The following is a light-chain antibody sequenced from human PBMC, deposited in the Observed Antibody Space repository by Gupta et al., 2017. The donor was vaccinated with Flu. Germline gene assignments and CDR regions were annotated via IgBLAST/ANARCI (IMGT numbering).Light chain of an antibody. CDR1: SPNIRSNT. Sequence: QSVLTHPPSASGPPWQRVTISCSGHSPNIRSNTVNWYQQIPGADPRLLIYSDDQRPSGVPARFSGSKSGTSASLAISGLQSEDEADYHCADWDDSLNGGVFGGGTKLTVL. V-gene: IGLV1-44*01. J-gene: IGLJ3*02. CDR2: SDD. CDR3: ADWDDSLNGGV.